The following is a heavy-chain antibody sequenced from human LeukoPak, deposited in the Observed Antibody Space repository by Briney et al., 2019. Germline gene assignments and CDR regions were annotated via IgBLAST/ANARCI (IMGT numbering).Heavy chain of an antibody. CDR1: GGSISSPGYY. CDR3: ARVARRNSSSWHDAFDI. Sequence: SQTLSLTCSVSGGSISSPGYYWNWIRQPPGKGLEWIGYIYHSGSTYYNPSLKSRVTISVDRSKNQFSLKLSSVTAADTAVYYCARVARRNSSSWHDAFDIWGQGTMVTVSS. D-gene: IGHD6-13*01. CDR2: IYHSGST. V-gene: IGHV4-30-2*01. J-gene: IGHJ3*02.